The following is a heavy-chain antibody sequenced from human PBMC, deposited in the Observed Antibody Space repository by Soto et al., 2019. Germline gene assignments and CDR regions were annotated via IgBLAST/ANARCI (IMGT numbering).Heavy chain of an antibody. CDR1: GGSISSSSYY. J-gene: IGHJ4*02. CDR3: ARHHPTALYYYGSGSYFDY. Sequence: QLQLQESGPGLVKPSETLSLTCTVSGGSISSSSYYWGWIRQPPGKGLEWIGSIYYSGSTYYNPSLKSRVTISVATSKNQFSLKLSSVTAADTAVYYCARHHPTALYYYGSGSYFDYWGQGTLVTVSS. D-gene: IGHD3-10*01. V-gene: IGHV4-39*01. CDR2: IYYSGST.